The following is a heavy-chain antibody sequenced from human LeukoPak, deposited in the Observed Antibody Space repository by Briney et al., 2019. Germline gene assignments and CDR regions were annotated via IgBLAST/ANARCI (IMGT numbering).Heavy chain of an antibody. CDR2: ISSSSYI. CDR1: GFTFSSYS. CDR3: AKDISAAAGEDFYYGMDV. J-gene: IGHJ6*02. D-gene: IGHD6-13*01. Sequence: PGGSLRLSCAASGFTFSSYSMNWVRQAPGKGLEWVSSISSSSYIYYADSVKGRFTISRDNAKNSLYLQMNSLKAEDTALYYCAKDISAAAGEDFYYGMDVWGHGTTVTVSS. V-gene: IGHV3-21*04.